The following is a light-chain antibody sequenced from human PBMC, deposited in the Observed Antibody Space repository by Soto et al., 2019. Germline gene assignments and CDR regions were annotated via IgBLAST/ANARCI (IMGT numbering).Light chain of an antibody. CDR3: QHYDGSPRT. Sequence: ETVLTQSPGTVSLSPGERATLSCTTSQSVRSNYLAWYQQKPGQVPRLLIYGVFSRATGIPDRFSGSGSGTDFTLTISGLEPEDSAVYYCQHYDGSPRTFGQGTKLEI. CDR1: QSVRSNY. J-gene: IGKJ2*01. V-gene: IGKV3-20*01. CDR2: GVF.